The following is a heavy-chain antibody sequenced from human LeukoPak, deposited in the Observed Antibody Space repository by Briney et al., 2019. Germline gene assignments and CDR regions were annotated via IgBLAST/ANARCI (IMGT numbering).Heavy chain of an antibody. CDR2: ISSSSSYT. CDR1: GFTFSDYY. CDR3: ARDNRGYDSYYFDY. Sequence: GGSLRLSCAASGFTFSDYYMSWIRQAPGKGLEWVSYISSSSSYTNYADSVKGRFTISRDNAKNSLYLQMNSLRAEDTAVYYSARDNRGYDSYYFDYWGQGTLVTVSS. V-gene: IGHV3-11*05. D-gene: IGHD5-12*01. J-gene: IGHJ4*02.